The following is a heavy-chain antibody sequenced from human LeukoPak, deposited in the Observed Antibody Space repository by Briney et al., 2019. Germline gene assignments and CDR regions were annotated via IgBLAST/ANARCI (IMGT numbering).Heavy chain of an antibody. D-gene: IGHD3-3*01. CDR1: VGSISSGSYY. CDR3: ARGDLKSDWFDP. V-gene: IGHV4-61*02. J-gene: IGHJ5*02. Sequence: SQTLSLTCTVSVGSISSGSYYWNWIRQPAGKGLEWIGRFYNRGRTNFNPSLKSRVTISADTSKTQFSLKVRSGTAADTAVYYCARGDLKSDWFDPWGQGTLVTVSS. CDR2: FYNRGRT.